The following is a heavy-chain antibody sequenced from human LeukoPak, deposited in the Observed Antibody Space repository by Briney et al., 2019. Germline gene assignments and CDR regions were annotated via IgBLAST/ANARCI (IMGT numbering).Heavy chain of an antibody. CDR3: AKDRGEYYDYVWGSYRLSYFDY. D-gene: IGHD3-16*02. CDR2: ISSSGSTI. J-gene: IGHJ4*02. V-gene: IGHV3-48*03. CDR1: GFTFSTYE. Sequence: PGGSLRLSCAASGFTFSTYEMSWVRQAPGKGLEWVSSISSSGSTIFYADSVKGRFTISRDNTKNSLYLQMNSLRAEDTAVYYCAKDRGEYYDYVWGSYRLSYFDYWGQGTLVTVSS.